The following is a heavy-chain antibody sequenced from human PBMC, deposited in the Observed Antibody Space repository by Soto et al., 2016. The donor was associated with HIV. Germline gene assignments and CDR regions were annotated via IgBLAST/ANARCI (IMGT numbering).Heavy chain of an antibody. CDR1: GFNINNNY. CDR3: TTDSLFYYDIRGFADYFHH. V-gene: IGHV3-66*01. Sequence: EVQLVESGGDLVQPGKSLRLSCAASGFNINNNYINWVRQPPGKGLEWVSVIYSDGTTYYTDSVKGRFTISRDNSKHTVYLQMDSLKGEDTAVYYCTTDSLFYYDIRGFADYFHHWGQGTLVTVSS. CDR2: IYSDGTT. D-gene: IGHD3-22*01. J-gene: IGHJ1*01.